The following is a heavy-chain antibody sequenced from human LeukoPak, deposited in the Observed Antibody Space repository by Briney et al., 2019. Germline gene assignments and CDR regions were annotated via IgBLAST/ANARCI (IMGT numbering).Heavy chain of an antibody. V-gene: IGHV3-23*01. CDR2: ISGSGGST. D-gene: IGHD3-10*01. Sequence: GRSLRLSCAASGFTFSNYAMSWVRQAPGKGLEWVSAISGSGGSTYYADSVKGRFTISRDNSKNTLYLQMNSLRAEDTAVYYCAKGYGSGSYYLRTNWFDPWGQGTLVTVSS. CDR1: GFTFSNYA. J-gene: IGHJ5*02. CDR3: AKGYGSGSYYLRTNWFDP.